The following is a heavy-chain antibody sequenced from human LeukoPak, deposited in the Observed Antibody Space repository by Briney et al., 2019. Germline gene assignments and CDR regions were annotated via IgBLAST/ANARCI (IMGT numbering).Heavy chain of an antibody. V-gene: IGHV3-30-3*01. CDR3: AREELGSSLGFDP. CDR1: GFTFSSHW. CDR2: ISFDGSNK. J-gene: IGHJ5*02. Sequence: PGGSLRLSCAASGFTFSSHWMTWVRQPPGKGLEWVAVISFDGSNKYYADSVKGRFTISRDNSKNTLYLQMNSLRAEDTAVYYCAREELGSSLGFDPWGQGTLVTVSS. D-gene: IGHD3-16*01.